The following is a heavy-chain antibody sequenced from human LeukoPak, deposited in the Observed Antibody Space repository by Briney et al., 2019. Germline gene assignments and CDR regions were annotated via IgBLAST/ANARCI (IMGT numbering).Heavy chain of an antibody. D-gene: IGHD1-7*01. CDR3: ARDGNYQSFDY. J-gene: IGHJ4*02. CDR2: INHSGST. V-gene: IGHV4-38-2*02. Sequence: SETLSLTCTVSGYSIASGYYWGWIRQPPGKGLEWIGEINHSGSTNYNPSLKSRVTISVDTSKNQFSLKLSSVTAADTAVYYCARDGNYQSFDYWGQGTLVTVSS. CDR1: GYSIASGYY.